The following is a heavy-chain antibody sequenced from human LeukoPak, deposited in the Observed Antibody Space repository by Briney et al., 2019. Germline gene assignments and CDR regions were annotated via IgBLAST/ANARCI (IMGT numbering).Heavy chain of an antibody. CDR3: AREEHDYVWGSYRYYYYYGIDV. Sequence: GRSLRLSCAASGFTFSGYGMHWVRQSPGRGLEWVSFLSFDGSNEFYADSLKGRFTISRDNSKDTLYLQMDSLRAEDTALYYCAREEHDYVWGSYRYYYYYGIDVWGQGTTVTVSS. CDR2: LSFDGSNE. D-gene: IGHD3-16*02. J-gene: IGHJ6*02. V-gene: IGHV3-30*03. CDR1: GFTFSGYG.